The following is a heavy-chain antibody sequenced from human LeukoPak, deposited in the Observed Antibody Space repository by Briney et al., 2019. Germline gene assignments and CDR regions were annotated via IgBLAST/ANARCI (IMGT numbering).Heavy chain of an antibody. D-gene: IGHD2-2*01. V-gene: IGHV1-69*04. Sequence: SVKVSCKASGYTFTSYGISWVRQAPGQGLEWMGRIIPILGIANYAQKFQGRVTITADKSTSTAYMELSSLRSEDTAVYYCARETVVVPAAIPHYYYYGMDVWGQGTTVTVSS. J-gene: IGHJ6*02. CDR3: ARETVVVPAAIPHYYYYGMDV. CDR2: IIPILGIA. CDR1: GYTFTSYG.